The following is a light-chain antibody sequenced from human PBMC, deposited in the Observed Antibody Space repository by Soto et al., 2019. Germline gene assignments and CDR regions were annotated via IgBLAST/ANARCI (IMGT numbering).Light chain of an antibody. Sequence: DIQMTQSPSSLSASVGDRVTITCRASQSIRSYLNWYQQKPGKAPKLLIYAASSLQSGVPSRFSGSGSGTDFTLTFSSLQPEDFATYYCPQSYSTPYTFGQGTKLEIK. J-gene: IGKJ2*01. CDR3: PQSYSTPYT. CDR1: QSIRSY. CDR2: AAS. V-gene: IGKV1-39*01.